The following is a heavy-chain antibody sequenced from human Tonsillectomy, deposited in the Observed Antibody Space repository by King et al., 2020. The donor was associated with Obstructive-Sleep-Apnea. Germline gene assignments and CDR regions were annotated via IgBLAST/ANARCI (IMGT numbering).Heavy chain of an antibody. CDR1: GGSISNFY. CDR2: IHYSGRA. D-gene: IGHD2-8*01. V-gene: IGHV4-59*01. Sequence: VQLQESGPGLVKPSETLSLTCTVSGGSISNFYWNWIRQPPGKGLEWSGYIHYSGRANYNSSLKGRVTISVDTSKNQLSLKLTSVTAADTAVYYCARAASGVLDYWGQGTLVTVSS. CDR3: ARAASGVLDY. J-gene: IGHJ4*02.